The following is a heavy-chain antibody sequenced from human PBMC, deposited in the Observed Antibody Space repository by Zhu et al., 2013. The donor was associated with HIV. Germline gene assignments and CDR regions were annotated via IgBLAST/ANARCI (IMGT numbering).Heavy chain of an antibody. CDR3: VRDARRPLIPARD. CDR2: IIPIFGAP. Sequence: QVQLVQSGAEVKKPGSSVKVSCKASGGTFSSFAISWVRQAPGQGLEWMGGIIPIFGAPNYAQKFQGRLTITADESTSTAFMDLSSLRYEDTAIYYCVRDARRPLIPARDWGQGTLVTVSS. CDR1: GGTFSSFA. J-gene: IGHJ4*02. D-gene: IGHD3-16*01. V-gene: IGHV1-69*01.